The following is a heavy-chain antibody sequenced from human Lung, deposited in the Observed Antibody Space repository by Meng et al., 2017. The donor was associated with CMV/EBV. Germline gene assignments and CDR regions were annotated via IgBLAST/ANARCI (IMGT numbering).Heavy chain of an antibody. D-gene: IGHD3-10*01. CDR2: IPHRGSS. J-gene: IGHJ1*01. CDR3: LRRSGGSV. Sequence: VQLRDSAPALVTPWEPLSLTCAVSGDSITNHNWWAWVRQPPGKGLEWIGEIPHRGSSAYNPSLKSRVSMSIDKSKNQFSLKLTSVTAADTAVYHCLRRSGGSVWGQGTLVTVSS. V-gene: IGHV4-4*02. CDR1: GDSITNHNW.